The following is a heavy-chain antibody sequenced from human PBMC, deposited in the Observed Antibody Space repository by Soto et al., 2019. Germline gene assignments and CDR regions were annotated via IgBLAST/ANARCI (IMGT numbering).Heavy chain of an antibody. D-gene: IGHD6-13*01. J-gene: IGHJ4*02. CDR2: ISYDGSNK. Sequence: GGSLRLSCAASGFTFSSYAMHWVRQAPGKGLEWVAVISYDGSNKYYADSVKGRFTISRDNSKNTLYLQMNSLRAEDTAVYYCARDRDSSSWYGGFVDYWGQGTLVTVSS. CDR1: GFTFSSYA. V-gene: IGHV3-30-3*01. CDR3: ARDRDSSSWYGGFVDY.